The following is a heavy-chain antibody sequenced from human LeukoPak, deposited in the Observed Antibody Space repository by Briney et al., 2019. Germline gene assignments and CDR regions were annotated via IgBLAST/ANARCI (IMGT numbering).Heavy chain of an antibody. V-gene: IGHV4-4*02. CDR3: ARVGAMVRGVIFWEFDY. Sequence: SETRSLTCAVSGGSISSSNWWGWVRQPPGKGLEWIGEIYHSGSTNYNPSLKSRVTISVDKSKNQFSLKLSSVTAADTAVYYCARVGAMVRGVIFWEFDYWGQGTLVTVSS. CDR2: IYHSGST. J-gene: IGHJ4*02. D-gene: IGHD3-10*01. CDR1: GGSISSSNW.